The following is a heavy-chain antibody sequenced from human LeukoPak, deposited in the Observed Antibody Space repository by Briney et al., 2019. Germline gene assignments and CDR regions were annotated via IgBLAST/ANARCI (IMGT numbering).Heavy chain of an antibody. V-gene: IGHV3-74*03. CDR1: GFTFSNYW. J-gene: IGHJ6*02. Sequence: PGGSLRLSCAASGFTFSNYWMHWVRQAPGEGLVWVSRINSDGSSTTYADSVKGRFTISRDNAKNTLYLQMNSLRAEGTAVYYCARDYGRSRDYGMDVWGQGTTVTVSS. D-gene: IGHD3-10*01. CDR2: INSDGSST. CDR3: ARDYGRSRDYGMDV.